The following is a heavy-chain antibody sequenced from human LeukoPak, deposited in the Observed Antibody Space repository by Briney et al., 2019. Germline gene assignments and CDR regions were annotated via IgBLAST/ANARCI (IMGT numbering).Heavy chain of an antibody. J-gene: IGHJ6*02. CDR1: GFTFSSYA. CDR3: ARDNPGPGYGMDV. Sequence: GGSLRLSCTASGFTFSSYAMHWVRQAPGKGLEWVAVISCDGSNKYYADSVKGRFTISRDNSKNTLYLQMNSLRAEDTAVYYCARDNPGPGYGMDVWGQGTTVTVSS. CDR2: ISCDGSNK. V-gene: IGHV3-30-3*01.